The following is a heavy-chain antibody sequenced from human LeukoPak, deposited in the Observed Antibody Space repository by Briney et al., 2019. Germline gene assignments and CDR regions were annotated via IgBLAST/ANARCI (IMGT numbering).Heavy chain of an antibody. Sequence: ASVKVSCKASGYIFTSYGISWVRQAPGQGLEWMGWISAYNGNTNYAQKFQGRVTITRNTSISTAYMELSSLRSEDTAVYYCARYSYGLDYWGQGTLVTVSS. D-gene: IGHD5-18*01. CDR2: ISAYNGNT. CDR1: GYIFTSYG. V-gene: IGHV1-18*01. CDR3: ARYSYGLDY. J-gene: IGHJ4*02.